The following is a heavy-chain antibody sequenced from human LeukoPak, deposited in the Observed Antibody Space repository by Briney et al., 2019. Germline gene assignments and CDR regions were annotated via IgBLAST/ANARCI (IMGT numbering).Heavy chain of an antibody. CDR2: ITNSGGST. D-gene: IGHD1-26*01. CDR1: GFSFSTYA. V-gene: IGHV3-23*01. Sequence: GGSLRLSCAAFGFSFSTYAMTWVRQAPGKGLEWVSTITNSGGSTYYADSVKGRFTISRDNSKNSLYLQMNSLRAEDTAVYYCARETSGSHWGQGTLVTVSS. CDR3: ARETSGSH. J-gene: IGHJ4*02.